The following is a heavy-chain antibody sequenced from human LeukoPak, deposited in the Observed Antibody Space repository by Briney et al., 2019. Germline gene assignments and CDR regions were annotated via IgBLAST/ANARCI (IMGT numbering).Heavy chain of an antibody. CDR3: ARDGAYTLIATVIYYYYGMDV. CDR1: GFTFSSYA. J-gene: IGHJ6*02. V-gene: IGHV3-30-3*01. CDR2: ISYDGSNK. Sequence: QTGGSLRLSCAASGFTFSSYAMHWVRQAPGKGLEWVAVISYDGSNKYYADSVKGRFTISRDNSKNTLYLQMNSLRAEDTAVYYCARDGAYTLIATVIYYYYGMDVWGQGTTVTVSS. D-gene: IGHD4-17*01.